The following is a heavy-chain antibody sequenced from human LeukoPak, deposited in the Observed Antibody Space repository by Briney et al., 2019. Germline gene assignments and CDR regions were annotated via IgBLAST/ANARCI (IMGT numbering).Heavy chain of an antibody. Sequence: GGSLRLSCTASGFTFSNYNMNWVRQAPGKGLEWVSYISYSSSTRYYADSVKGRFTVSRDNAKNSLYLRINSPRDEDMAVYYCARVGSEWLVNDYWGQGALVTVSS. CDR3: ARVGSEWLVNDY. J-gene: IGHJ4*02. V-gene: IGHV3-48*02. CDR1: GFTFSNYN. D-gene: IGHD6-19*01. CDR2: ISYSSSTR.